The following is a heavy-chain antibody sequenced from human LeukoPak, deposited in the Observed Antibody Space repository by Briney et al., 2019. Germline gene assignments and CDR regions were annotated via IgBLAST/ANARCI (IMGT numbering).Heavy chain of an antibody. CDR3: AREVIVHHPAFGD. V-gene: IGHV1-69*01. Sequence: SVKVSCKTSGDSFTTYSISWVRQAPGQGLEWMGDIAPMFEKANYARKFQGRVTMTADQSTSTVYMELSSLESDDTTIYYCAREVIVHHPAFGDWGQGTQVTVSS. J-gene: IGHJ1*01. CDR2: IAPMFEKA. D-gene: IGHD2-15*01. CDR1: GDSFTTYS.